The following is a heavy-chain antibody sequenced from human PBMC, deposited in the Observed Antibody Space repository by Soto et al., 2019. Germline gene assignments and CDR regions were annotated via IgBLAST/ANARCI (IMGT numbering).Heavy chain of an antibody. CDR1: GGSFSGYY. D-gene: IGHD6-13*01. Sequence: SETLSLTCAVYGGSFSGYYWSWIRQPPGKGLEWIGEINHSRSTNYNPSLKSRVTISVDTSKNQFSLKLSSVTAADTAVYYCARELAAAGYYYGMDVWGQGTTVTVSS. CDR3: ARELAAAGYYYGMDV. V-gene: IGHV4-34*01. J-gene: IGHJ6*02. CDR2: INHSRST.